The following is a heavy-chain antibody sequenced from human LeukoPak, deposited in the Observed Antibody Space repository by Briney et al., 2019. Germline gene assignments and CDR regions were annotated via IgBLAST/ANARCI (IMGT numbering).Heavy chain of an antibody. V-gene: IGHV3-33*08. J-gene: IGHJ4*02. D-gene: IGHD6-19*01. CDR3: ARDGGYSSGRPFDY. CDR2: IWYDGSNK. CDR1: GFTFSSYA. Sequence: PGRSLRLSCAASGFTFSSYAMHWVRQAPGKGLEWVAVIWYDGSNKYYADSVKGRFTISRDNSKNTLYLQMNSLRAEGTAVYYCARDGGYSSGRPFDYWGQGTLVTVSS.